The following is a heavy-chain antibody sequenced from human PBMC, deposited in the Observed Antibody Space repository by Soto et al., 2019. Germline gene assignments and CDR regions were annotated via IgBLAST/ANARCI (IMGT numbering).Heavy chain of an antibody. D-gene: IGHD6-13*01. Sequence: ASVKVSCKASGYTFTSYGISWVRQAPGQGLEWMGWISAYNGNTNYAQKLQGRVTMTTDTSTNTAYMELRSLRSDDTAVYYFARHIAAAERNYGMDVWGQGTTVTVSS. CDR1: GYTFTSYG. CDR2: ISAYNGNT. J-gene: IGHJ6*02. V-gene: IGHV1-18*01. CDR3: ARHIAAAERNYGMDV.